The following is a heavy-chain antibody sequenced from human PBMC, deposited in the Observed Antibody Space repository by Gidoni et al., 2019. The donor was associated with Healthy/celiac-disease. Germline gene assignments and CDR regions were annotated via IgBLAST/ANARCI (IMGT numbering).Heavy chain of an antibody. J-gene: IGHJ4*02. D-gene: IGHD6-19*01. CDR2: ISWNSGSI. Sequence: EVQLVESGGGLVQPGRSLRLSCAAPGFTFDDYAMHWFRQAPGKGLEWVSGISWNSGSIGYADSVKGRFTISRDNAKNSLYLQMNSLRAEDTALYYCAKDMRAYSSGWYWGQGTLVTVSS. CDR1: GFTFDDYA. CDR3: AKDMRAYSSGWY. V-gene: IGHV3-9*01.